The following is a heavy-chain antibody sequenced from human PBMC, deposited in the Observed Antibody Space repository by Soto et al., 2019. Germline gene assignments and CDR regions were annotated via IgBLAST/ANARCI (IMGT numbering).Heavy chain of an antibody. CDR3: ARGSYSGYGLDYYYHYMDV. CDR2: ISSSDSTI. CDR1: GFTFSSYS. D-gene: IGHD5-12*01. J-gene: IGHJ6*03. Sequence: GGSLRLSCAASGFTFSSYSMNWIRQAPGKGLEWVSSISSSDSTIYYADSVKGRFTISRDNAKSSLFLQMNSLRAEDTAVYYCARGSYSGYGLDYYYHYMDVWGKGTTVTVSS. V-gene: IGHV3-21*04.